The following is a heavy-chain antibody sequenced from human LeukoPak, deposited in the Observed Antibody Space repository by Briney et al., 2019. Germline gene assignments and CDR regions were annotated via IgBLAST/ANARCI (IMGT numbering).Heavy chain of an antibody. Sequence: ASVKVSCKASGGTFSSYAISWVRQAPGQGLEWMGRIIPILGIANYAQKFQGRVTITADKSTSTAYMELSSLRSEDTAVYYCVREVDTAMPDYWGQGTLVTVSS. CDR3: VREVDTAMPDY. V-gene: IGHV1-69*04. J-gene: IGHJ4*02. CDR1: GGTFSSYA. CDR2: IIPILGIA. D-gene: IGHD5-18*01.